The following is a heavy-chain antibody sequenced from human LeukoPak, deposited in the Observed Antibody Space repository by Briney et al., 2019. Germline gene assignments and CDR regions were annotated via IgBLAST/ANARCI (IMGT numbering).Heavy chain of an antibody. Sequence: GASVKVSCKASGYTFTSYGISWVRQAPGQGLEWMGWISAYNGNTNYAQKLQGRVTMTTDTSTSTAYMELRSLRSDDTAVYYCARDLLEVVPAYYYYGMDLWGQGTTVTVSS. J-gene: IGHJ6*02. CDR3: ARDLLEVVPAYYYYGMDL. CDR1: GYTFTSYG. D-gene: IGHD2-2*01. CDR2: ISAYNGNT. V-gene: IGHV1-18*01.